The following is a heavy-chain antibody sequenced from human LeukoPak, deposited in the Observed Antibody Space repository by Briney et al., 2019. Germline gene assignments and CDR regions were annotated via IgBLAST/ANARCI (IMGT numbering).Heavy chain of an antibody. CDR2: INPNSGGT. CDR3: AGQFSSSWYGY. CDR1: GYTFTGYY. V-gene: IGHV1-2*02. J-gene: IGHJ4*02. Sequence: ASVKVSCKASGYTFTGYYVHWVRQAPGQGLEWMGWINPNSGGTNYAQEFQGRVTMTRDTSISTAYMELSRLRSDDTAVYYCAGQFSSSWYGYWGQGTLVTVSS. D-gene: IGHD6-13*01.